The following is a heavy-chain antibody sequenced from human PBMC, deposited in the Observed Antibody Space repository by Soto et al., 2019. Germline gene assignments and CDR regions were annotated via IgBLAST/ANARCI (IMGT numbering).Heavy chain of an antibody. J-gene: IGHJ6*02. V-gene: IGHV4-61*08. Sequence: SETLSLTCTVSGGSIISGGYSWAWIRQHPGKGLEWIGYIYYSGSTVYNPSLKSRVTISVDTSKNQFYLKVNSVTAADTAVYYCARDLWGYCGTDCYPLDVWGQGTTVTVSS. D-gene: IGHD2-21*02. CDR2: IYYSGST. CDR1: GGSIISGGYS. CDR3: ARDLWGYCGTDCYPLDV.